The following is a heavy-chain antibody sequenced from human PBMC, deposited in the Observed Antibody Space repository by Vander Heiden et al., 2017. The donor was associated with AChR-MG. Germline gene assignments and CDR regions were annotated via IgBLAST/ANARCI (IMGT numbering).Heavy chain of an antibody. V-gene: IGHV3-23*01. CDR3: AKDVDCSGGSFYSSYYFDY. Sequence: EVQLLESGGGLVQPGGSLRLSCAASGFTFSSYAMSWVRQATGKGLEWVSAISGSGGSTYYADSVKGRFTISRDNSKNTLYLQMNSLRAEDTAVYYCAKDVDCSGGSFYSSYYFDYWGQGTLVTVSS. CDR2: ISGSGGST. D-gene: IGHD2-15*01. CDR1: GFTFSSYA. J-gene: IGHJ4*02.